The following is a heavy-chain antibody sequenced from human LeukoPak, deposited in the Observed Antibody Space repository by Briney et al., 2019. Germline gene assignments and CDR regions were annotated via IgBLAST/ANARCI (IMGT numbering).Heavy chain of an antibody. V-gene: IGHV4-30-4*01. D-gene: IGHD2-15*01. CDR3: ARAGRIWYFDL. J-gene: IGHJ2*01. CDR2: IYDSGST. CDR1: GASIRSGDYY. Sequence: SETLSLTCTVSGASIRSGDYYWSWIRQPPGKGLEWIGYIYDSGSTYYNPSLKSRVTISVDTSKNQFSLKLSSVTAADTAVYYCARAGRIWYFDLWGRGTLVTVSS.